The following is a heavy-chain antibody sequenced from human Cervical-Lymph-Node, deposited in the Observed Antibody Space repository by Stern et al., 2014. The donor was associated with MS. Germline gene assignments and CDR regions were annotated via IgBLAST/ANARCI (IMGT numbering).Heavy chain of an antibody. CDR2: ISDASGAI. CDR3: ARAPPALSGQYYGGFDF. J-gene: IGHJ4*02. CDR1: GFTFGDYA. V-gene: IGHV3-9*01. D-gene: IGHD3-10*01. Sequence: VQLVESGGALVQPGWPLKLSCAGSGFTFGDYAMHWVRRAPGTGLEWVSSISDASGAIGYAPSVKGRFTISRDNAASSLYLDMKSMRADDTAFYYCARAPPALSGQYYGGFDFWGQGTLVTVSS.